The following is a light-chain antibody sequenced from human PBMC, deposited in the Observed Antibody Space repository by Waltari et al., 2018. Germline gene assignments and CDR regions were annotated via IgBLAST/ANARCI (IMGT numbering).Light chain of an antibody. V-gene: IGLV1-44*01. CDR1: NFNVGSNV. CDR3: ATWDGSLNAVV. CDR2: GNN. J-gene: IGLJ2*01. Sequence: QSVLTQPPSASGTPGQRVTISCSGSNFNVGSNVVNWYQQLPGTAPKLLIYGNNQRPSGFPDRFSGSKSGTSASLAISGLQSDDEADYHCATWDGSLNAVVFGGGTKLTVL.